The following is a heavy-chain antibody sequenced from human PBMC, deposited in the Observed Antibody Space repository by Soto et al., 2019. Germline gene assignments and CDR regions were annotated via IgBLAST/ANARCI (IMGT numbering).Heavy chain of an antibody. V-gene: IGHV1-69*01. J-gene: IGHJ6*02. CDR3: ARSQGSSTSLEIYYYYYYGMDV. CDR2: IIPIPGTA. CDR1: GGTFCSYA. Sequence: QVQLVQSGAEVKKPGSSVKVSCKASGGTFCSYAISWVRQAPGQGLEWMGGIIPIPGTANYAQKFQGRVTIAADHSTSTAYMELSSLRSEDTAVYYCARSQGSSTSLEIYYYYYYGMDVWGQGTTVTVSS. D-gene: IGHD2-2*01.